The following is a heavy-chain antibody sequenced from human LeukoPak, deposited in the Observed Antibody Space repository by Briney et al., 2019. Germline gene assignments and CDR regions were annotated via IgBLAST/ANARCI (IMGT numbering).Heavy chain of an antibody. CDR2: ISAYSGNT. J-gene: IGHJ4*02. Sequence: ASVKVSCKASVYTFTSYGISGVRQAPGQGLEWMGWISAYSGNTNYPQKLQGRVTMTTDTSTSTAYMELRSLRSDDTAVYYCARLGRDGYILDYWGQGTLVTVSS. CDR3: ARLGRDGYILDY. V-gene: IGHV1-18*01. CDR1: VYTFTSYG. D-gene: IGHD5-24*01.